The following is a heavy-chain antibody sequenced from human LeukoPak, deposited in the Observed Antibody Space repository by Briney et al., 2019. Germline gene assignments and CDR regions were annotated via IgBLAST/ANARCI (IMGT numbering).Heavy chain of an antibody. CDR2: VSANGAGT. D-gene: IGHD3-22*01. CDR1: GFTFSTYA. Sequence: GGSLRLSCVVSGFTFSTYAMRWIRQAPGKGLEWVSAVSANGAGTYYTDSVKGRFTISRDNSKNTLYLQMNSLRAEDTAVYYCAKAPGGSSGSGFDYWGQGSLVTVSS. CDR3: AKAPGGSSGSGFDY. J-gene: IGHJ4*02. V-gene: IGHV3-23*01.